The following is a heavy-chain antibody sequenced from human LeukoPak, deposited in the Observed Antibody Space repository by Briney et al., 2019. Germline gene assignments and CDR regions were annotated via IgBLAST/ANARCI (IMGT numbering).Heavy chain of an antibody. D-gene: IGHD6-13*01. Sequence: ASVKVSCKASGYTFTGYYMHWVRQAPGQGLEWMGWINPNSGGTNYAQKFQGRVTMTRDTSISTAYMELSRLRSDDTAVYYCARDSADSSSWFLFDYWGQGTLVTVSS. CDR2: INPNSGGT. CDR3: ARDSADSSSWFLFDY. CDR1: GYTFTGYY. J-gene: IGHJ4*02. V-gene: IGHV1-2*02.